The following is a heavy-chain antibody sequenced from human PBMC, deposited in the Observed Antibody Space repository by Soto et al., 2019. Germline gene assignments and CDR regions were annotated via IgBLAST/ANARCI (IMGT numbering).Heavy chain of an antibody. CDR2: INDGGNI. CDR1: GGSFSGYQ. V-gene: IGHV4-34*01. D-gene: IGHD3-10*01. J-gene: IGHJ6*03. CDR3: ARGLILWFGELSRRGGYYYYMDV. Sequence: QVQLQQWGAGLLKPSETLSLTCAVYGGSFSGYQWSWIRQTPGKGLEWIGEINDGGNINYNPSLKSRFTIFLDTPKKQISLKLSSVTAADTAVYSCARGLILWFGELSRRGGYYYYMDVWGKGTTVIVSS.